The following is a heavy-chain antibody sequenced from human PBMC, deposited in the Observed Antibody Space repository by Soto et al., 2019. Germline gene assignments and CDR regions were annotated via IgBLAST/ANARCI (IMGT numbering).Heavy chain of an antibody. D-gene: IGHD3-10*01. Sequence: AGGSLRLSCAASGFTFSSYAMHWVRQAPGKGLEWVAVISYDGSNKYYADYVKGRFTISRDNSKNTLYLQMNSLRAEDTAVYYCARDFLSADGSGKPKDDYFDYWGQGTLVTVSS. CDR3: ARDFLSADGSGKPKDDYFDY. CDR2: ISYDGSNK. J-gene: IGHJ4*02. CDR1: GFTFSSYA. V-gene: IGHV3-30-3*01.